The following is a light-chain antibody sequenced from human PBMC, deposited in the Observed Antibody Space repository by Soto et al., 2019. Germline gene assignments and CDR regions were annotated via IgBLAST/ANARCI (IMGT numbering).Light chain of an antibody. Sequence: EIVMTQYTATLSVSPGERATLSCRASHSVSNDLAWYQQIPRQAPRLLIYGASTRATGIPARFSGRGSGTEFTLTISSLQSEDFAVYYCQQYNNWPRTFGKGTNVEIK. CDR1: HSVSND. V-gene: IGKV3-15*01. CDR3: QQYNNWPRT. CDR2: GAS. J-gene: IGKJ1*01.